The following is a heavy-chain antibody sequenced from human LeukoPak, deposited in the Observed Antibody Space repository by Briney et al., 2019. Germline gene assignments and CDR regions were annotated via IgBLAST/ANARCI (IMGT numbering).Heavy chain of an antibody. CDR1: GFTFSKFG. J-gene: IGHJ4*02. V-gene: IGHV3-33*06. Sequence: PGGSLRLSCAASGFTFSKFGMHWVRQTPGKGLEWVALVWNDGSKNYYADSVKCRFTIPRDNSKDTLYLLLNSLRAEDTAVYYCAKDWSLGYGCLDYWGQGTLVTVSS. CDR3: AKDWSLGYGCLDY. CDR2: VWNDGSKN. D-gene: IGHD5-12*01.